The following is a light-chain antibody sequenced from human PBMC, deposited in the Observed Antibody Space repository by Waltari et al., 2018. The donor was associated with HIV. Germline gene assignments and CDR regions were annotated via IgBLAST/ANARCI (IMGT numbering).Light chain of an antibody. V-gene: IGKV1-8*01. J-gene: IGKJ1*01. CDR3: QQYYSYPRT. CDR1: QGISSY. Sequence: AIRMTQSPSSFSASTGDRVTITYRGSQGISSYLAWYQQKPGKAPKLLIYAASTLQSGVPSRFSGSGSGTDFTLTISCLQSEDFATYYCQQYYSYPRTFGQGTKVEIK. CDR2: AAS.